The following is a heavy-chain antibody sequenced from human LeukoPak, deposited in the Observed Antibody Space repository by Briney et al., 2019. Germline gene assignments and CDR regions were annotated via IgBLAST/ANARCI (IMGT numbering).Heavy chain of an antibody. V-gene: IGHV3-15*01. Sequence: PGGSLRLSCAASGFTFSNASMSWVRQAPGKRLEWVGRIKRKTDGGTTDYAAPVKGRFTISRDDSKNTLYLQMNSLKTEDTAVYYCTTDRSYYDSSGYQEYYFDYWGQGTLVTVSS. D-gene: IGHD3-22*01. CDR1: GFTFSNAS. J-gene: IGHJ4*02. CDR2: IKRKTDGGTT. CDR3: TTDRSYYDSSGYQEYYFDY.